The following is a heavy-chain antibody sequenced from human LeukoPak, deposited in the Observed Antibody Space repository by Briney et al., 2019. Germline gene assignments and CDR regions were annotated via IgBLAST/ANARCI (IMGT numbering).Heavy chain of an antibody. CDR2: INPNSGGT. J-gene: IGHJ3*02. Sequence: ASVKVSCKASGYTFTGYHMHWVRQTPGQGLGWMGWINPNSGGTNYAQKFQGRVTMTRDTSISTAYMELSRLRSDDTAVYYCARDLIYSSSEDAFDIWGQGTMVIVSS. D-gene: IGHD6-6*01. V-gene: IGHV1-2*02. CDR1: GYTFTGYH. CDR3: ARDLIYSSSEDAFDI.